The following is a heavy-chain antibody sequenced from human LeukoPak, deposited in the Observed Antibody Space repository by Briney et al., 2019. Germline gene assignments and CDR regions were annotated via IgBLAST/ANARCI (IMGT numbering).Heavy chain of an antibody. Sequence: PGGSLRPSCAASGFTVSSNYMSWVRQAPGKGLEWVSVIYSGGSTYYADSVKGRFTISRDNSKNTLYLQMNSLRAEDTAVYYCARSVDFWGQGTMVTVSS. CDR3: ARSVDF. V-gene: IGHV3-66*02. J-gene: IGHJ3*01. CDR2: IYSGGST. CDR1: GFTVSSNY.